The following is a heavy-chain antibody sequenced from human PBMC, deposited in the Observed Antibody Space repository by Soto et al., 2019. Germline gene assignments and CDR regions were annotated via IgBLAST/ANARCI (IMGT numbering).Heavy chain of an antibody. J-gene: IGHJ4*02. Sequence: QVQLVQSGAEEKKPGASVKVSGKSSGYTFTSYAMHWVRQAPGQRLEWMGWINAGNGNTKYSQQFQGRVTITRDTSASTAYMERSSLRSEDTAVYYCARGSGWYPPFAYWGQGTLVTVSS. V-gene: IGHV1-3*05. CDR1: GYTFTSYA. CDR3: ARGSGWYPPFAY. D-gene: IGHD6-19*01. CDR2: INAGNGNT.